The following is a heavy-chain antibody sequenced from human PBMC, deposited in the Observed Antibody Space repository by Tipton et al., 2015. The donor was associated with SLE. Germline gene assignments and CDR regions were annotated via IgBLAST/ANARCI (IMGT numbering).Heavy chain of an antibody. Sequence: TLSLTCTVSGGSVSSGSYYWSWIRQPPGKGLEWIGYIYYSGSTNYNPSLKSRVTISVDTSKNQFSLKLSSVTAADTAVYYCARDLEYYDFWSGYSDYYYGMDVWGQGTTVTVSS. V-gene: IGHV4-61*01. CDR3: ARDLEYYDFWSGYSDYYYGMDV. CDR1: GGSVSSGSYY. CDR2: IYYSGST. D-gene: IGHD3-3*01. J-gene: IGHJ6*02.